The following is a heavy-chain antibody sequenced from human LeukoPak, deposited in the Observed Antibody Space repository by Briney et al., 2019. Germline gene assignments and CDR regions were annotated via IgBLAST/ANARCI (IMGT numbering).Heavy chain of an antibody. Sequence: PSQTLSLTCTVSGGSISSGSYYWSWIRQPAGKGLEWIGRIYTSGSTNYNPSLKSRVTISVDTSKNQFSLKLSSVTAADTAVYYCARVGAQYYGSGSFPYHAFDIWGQGTMVTVSS. CDR2: IYTSGST. J-gene: IGHJ3*02. CDR3: ARVGAQYYGSGSFPYHAFDI. D-gene: IGHD3-10*01. CDR1: GGSISSGSYY. V-gene: IGHV4-61*02.